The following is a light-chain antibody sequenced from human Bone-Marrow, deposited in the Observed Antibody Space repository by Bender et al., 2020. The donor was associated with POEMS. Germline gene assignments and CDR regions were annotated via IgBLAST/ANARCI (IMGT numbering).Light chain of an antibody. Sequence: QSVLTQPPSASGTPGQRVTISCSGGSSNIGAHAVNWYQHLPGTAPKLLIYSSYRRPSALPDRFSGSKSGTSASLAIGGLQSEDEADYYCAVWGDSLNGWVFGGETRLTVL. CDR2: SSY. CDR1: SSNIGAHA. V-gene: IGLV1-44*01. J-gene: IGLJ3*02. CDR3: AVWGDSLNGWV.